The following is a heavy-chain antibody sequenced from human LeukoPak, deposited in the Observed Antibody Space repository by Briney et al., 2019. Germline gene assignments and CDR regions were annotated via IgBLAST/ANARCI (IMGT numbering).Heavy chain of an antibody. CDR1: GYTFTSYD. V-gene: IGHV1-8*01. Sequence: ASVKVSCKASGYTFTSYDINWVRQATGQGLEWMGWMNPNSGNTGYAQKFQGRVTMTRNTSISTAYMELSSLRSEDTAVYYCARIRCYYDSSGYYYVKPFDYWGQGTLVTVSS. J-gene: IGHJ4*02. CDR3: ARIRCYYDSSGYYYVKPFDY. CDR2: MNPNSGNT. D-gene: IGHD3-22*01.